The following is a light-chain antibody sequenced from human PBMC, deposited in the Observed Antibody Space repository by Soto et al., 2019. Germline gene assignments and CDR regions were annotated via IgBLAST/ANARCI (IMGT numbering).Light chain of an antibody. CDR1: QSVLYSSNNKNY. CDR3: QQYYSTPRT. Sequence: DIVMTQSPYSLAVSLGERAAINCNSSQSVLYSSNNKNYLAWYQQKPGQPPKLLIYWASARESGVPDRFSGSGSGTDFTLTISSLQAEDVAVYYCQQYYSTPRTFGQGTKVDI. CDR2: WAS. V-gene: IGKV4-1*01. J-gene: IGKJ1*01.